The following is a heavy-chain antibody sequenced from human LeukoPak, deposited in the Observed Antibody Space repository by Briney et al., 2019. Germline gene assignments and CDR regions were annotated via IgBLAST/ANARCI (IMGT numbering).Heavy chain of an antibody. Sequence: GGSLRLPCAASGFTFDNYAMHWVRQPPGKGLEWVSGISWNSGTFGYAGSVQGRFTISRDNAENSLYLQMSSLRAEDTALYFCAKDFRIYGGNASPTTGFDYWGQGILVTVSS. CDR3: AKDFRIYGGNASPTTGFDY. V-gene: IGHV3-9*01. CDR2: ISWNSGTF. D-gene: IGHD4-23*01. CDR1: GFTFDNYA. J-gene: IGHJ4*02.